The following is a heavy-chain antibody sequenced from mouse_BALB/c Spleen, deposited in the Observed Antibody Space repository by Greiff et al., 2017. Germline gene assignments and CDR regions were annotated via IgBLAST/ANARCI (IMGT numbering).Heavy chain of an antibody. V-gene: IGHV1S81*02. CDR1: GYTFTSYW. CDR2: INPSNGRT. Sequence: QVQLKQSGAELVKPGASVKLSCKASGYTFTSYWMHWVKQRPGQGLEWIGEINPSNGRTNYNEKFKSKATLTVDKSSSTAYMQLSSLTSEDSAVYYCAGSYGSSTSWYFDVWGAGTTVTVSS. CDR3: AGSYGSSTSWYFDV. J-gene: IGHJ1*01. D-gene: IGHD1-1*01.